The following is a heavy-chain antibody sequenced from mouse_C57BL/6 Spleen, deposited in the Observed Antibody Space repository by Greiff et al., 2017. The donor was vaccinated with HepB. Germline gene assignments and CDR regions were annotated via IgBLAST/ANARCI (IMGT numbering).Heavy chain of an antibody. Sequence: VQGVESGPELVKPGASVKLSCKASGYTFTSYDINWVKQRPGQGLEWIGWIYPRDGSTKYTEKFKGKATLTVDTSSSTAYMELHSLTSEDSAVYFCARKTTVVEDYAMDYWGQGTSVTVSS. CDR3: ARKTTVVEDYAMDY. J-gene: IGHJ4*01. CDR2: IYPRDGST. CDR1: GYTFTSYD. V-gene: IGHV1-85*01. D-gene: IGHD1-1*01.